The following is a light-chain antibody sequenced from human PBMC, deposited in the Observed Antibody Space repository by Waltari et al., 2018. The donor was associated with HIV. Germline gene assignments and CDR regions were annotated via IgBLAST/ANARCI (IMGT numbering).Light chain of an antibody. Sequence: QSVLTQPPSASGTPGQRITLSCSGRSPNVGSNYVYWYQQLPGTAPKVLVFLTNQRPSGVPARFSVSKSGTSASLAISGLRSEDEADYYCASWDDSLSIVVFGGGTKLTVL. CDR3: ASWDDSLSIVV. J-gene: IGLJ2*01. CDR2: LTN. V-gene: IGLV1-47*01. CDR1: SPNVGSNY.